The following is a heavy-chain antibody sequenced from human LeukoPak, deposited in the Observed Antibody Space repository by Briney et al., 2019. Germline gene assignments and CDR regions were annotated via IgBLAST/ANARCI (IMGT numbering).Heavy chain of an antibody. CDR1: GYTFTSYG. CDR2: ISAYNGNT. J-gene: IGHJ4*02. Sequence: ASVKVSCKASGYTFTSYGISWVRQAPGQGLEWMGWISAYNGNTNYAQKLQGRVTMTTDTSTSTAYMELSRLRSDDTAVYYCAREDDYVWGSYREYYFDYWGQGTLVTVSS. D-gene: IGHD3-16*02. CDR3: AREDDYVWGSYREYYFDY. V-gene: IGHV1-18*01.